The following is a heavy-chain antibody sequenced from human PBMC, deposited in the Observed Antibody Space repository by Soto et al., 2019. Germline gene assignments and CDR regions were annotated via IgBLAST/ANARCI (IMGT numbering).Heavy chain of an antibody. CDR3: ARSPAAAENWFDP. J-gene: IGHJ5*02. CDR2: IYYSGST. V-gene: IGHV4-39*01. Sequence: SETLSLTCTVSGGSISSSSYYWGWIRQPPGKGLEWIGSIYYSGSTYYNPSLKSRVTISVDTSKNQFSLKLSSVTAADTAVYYCARSPAAAENWFDPWGQGTLVTVSS. D-gene: IGHD6-13*01. CDR1: GGSISSSSYY.